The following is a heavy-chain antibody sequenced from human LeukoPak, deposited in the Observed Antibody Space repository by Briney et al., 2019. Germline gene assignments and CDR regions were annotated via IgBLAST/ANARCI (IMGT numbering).Heavy chain of an antibody. V-gene: IGHV4-34*01. CDR3: ARGLNGDPDAFDI. J-gene: IGHJ3*02. D-gene: IGHD2-21*02. CDR1: GGSFSGYY. Sequence: SSETLSLTCAVYGGSFSGYYWSWIRQPPGKGLEWIGEINHSGSTIYNPSLKSRVTISVDTSKNQFSLKLSSVTAADTAVYYCARGLNGDPDAFDIWGQGTMVTVSS. CDR2: INHSGST.